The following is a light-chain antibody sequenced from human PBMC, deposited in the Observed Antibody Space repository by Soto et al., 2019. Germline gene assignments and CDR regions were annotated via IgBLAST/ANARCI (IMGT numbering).Light chain of an antibody. Sequence: EFVLTQSPATLSLSPGERATLSCRASQNISRSLAWYQQKPGQGPSLLIYGTSTRAGGVPARFSGGGSGTDFTLTISRLEPEDFAVYFCQQYGSSPPHTFGQGTKVDIK. CDR2: GTS. CDR3: QQYGSSPPHT. CDR1: QNISRS. J-gene: IGKJ2*01. V-gene: IGKV3-20*01.